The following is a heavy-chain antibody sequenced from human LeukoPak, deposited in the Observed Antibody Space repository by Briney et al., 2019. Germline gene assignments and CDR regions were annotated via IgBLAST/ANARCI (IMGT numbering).Heavy chain of an antibody. V-gene: IGHV3-30*18. Sequence: GGSLRLSCAASGFTFSSYGMHWVRQAPGKGLEWVAVISYDGSNKYYADSVKGRFTISRDNSENTLYLQMNSLRAEDTAVYYCAKDRMIGFVPRGSDYWGQGTLVTVSS. CDR2: ISYDGSNK. J-gene: IGHJ4*02. CDR1: GFTFSSYG. CDR3: AKDRMIGFVPRGSDY. D-gene: IGHD3-22*01.